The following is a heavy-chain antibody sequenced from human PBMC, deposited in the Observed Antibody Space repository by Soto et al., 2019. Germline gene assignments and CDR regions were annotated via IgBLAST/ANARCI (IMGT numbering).Heavy chain of an antibody. CDR2: IKSDGSST. CDR3: ARDRGGVSDY. D-gene: IGHD2-8*02. CDR1: GFTFSSYW. Sequence: EVQLVESGGGLVQPGGSLRLSCVASGFTFSSYWMYWVRQAPGKGLVWVARIKSDGSSTDHADSVKGRFTISRDNARNTLYVKMNSLRAEDTAVYYCARDRGGVSDYWGQGTLVTVSS. V-gene: IGHV3-74*01. J-gene: IGHJ4*02.